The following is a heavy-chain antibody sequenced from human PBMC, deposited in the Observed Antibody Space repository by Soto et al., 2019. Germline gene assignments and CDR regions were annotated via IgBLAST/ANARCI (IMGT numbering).Heavy chain of an antibody. CDR1: GFTFSSYT. Sequence: GGSLRLSCAASGFTFSSYTMHCVRQVPAKGLEWVAVISYDRSNKYYADSVKGRFTISRDNSKNTLYLQMNSLRAEDTAVYYCARGWAGLVSFTRYYFDYWGQGTLVTVSS. V-gene: IGHV3-30-3*01. CDR3: ARGWAGLVSFTRYYFDY. J-gene: IGHJ4*02. D-gene: IGHD3-9*01. CDR2: ISYDRSNK.